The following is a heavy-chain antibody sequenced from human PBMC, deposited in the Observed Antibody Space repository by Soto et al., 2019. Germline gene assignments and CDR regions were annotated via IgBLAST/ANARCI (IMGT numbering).Heavy chain of an antibody. CDR1: GFTFDDFA. D-gene: IGHD5-12*01. CDR2: ITWNGGTA. CDR3: AKDSGRDGYTPFDY. J-gene: IGHJ4*02. V-gene: IGHV3-9*01. Sequence: DVHLVESGGGLVQPGRSLRLSCAASGFTFDDFAMHWVRQPPGKGLEWVSIITWNGGTAAYADSVKGRFIISRDNVKNSLSLQMNSLRAEDTALYFCAKDSGRDGYTPFDYWGQGTLVTVSS.